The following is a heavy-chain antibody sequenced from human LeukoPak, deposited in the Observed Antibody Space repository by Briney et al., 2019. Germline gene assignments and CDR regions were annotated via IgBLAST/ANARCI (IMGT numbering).Heavy chain of an antibody. J-gene: IGHJ4*02. Sequence: GGSLRLSCAASGFTFSSYWMSWIRQAPGKGLEWVASIKQDGSEKYYVGSVKGRFTISRDNAKNSLYLQMNSLRVEDTAVYYCTKHTYGKPFDYWGQGTLVTVSS. CDR3: TKHTYGKPFDY. D-gene: IGHD5-18*01. CDR2: IKQDGSEK. CDR1: GFTFSSYW. V-gene: IGHV3-7*01.